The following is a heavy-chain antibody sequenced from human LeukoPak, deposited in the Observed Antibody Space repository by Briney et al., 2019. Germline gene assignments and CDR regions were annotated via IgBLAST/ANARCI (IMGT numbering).Heavy chain of an antibody. CDR1: GFTFSSYS. Sequence: GGSLRLSCAASGFTFSSYSMNWVRQAPGKGLEWVSSISSSSSYIYYADSVKGRFTISRDNAKNSLYLQMNSLRAEDTAVYYCARDSDNSSYFDYWGQGTLATVSS. V-gene: IGHV3-21*01. CDR3: ARDSDNSSYFDY. CDR2: ISSSSSYI. D-gene: IGHD6-6*01. J-gene: IGHJ4*02.